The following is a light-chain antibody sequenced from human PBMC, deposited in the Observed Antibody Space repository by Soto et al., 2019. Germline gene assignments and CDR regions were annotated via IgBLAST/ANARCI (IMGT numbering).Light chain of an antibody. CDR2: DGS. CDR1: QSIGDY. V-gene: IGKV3-11*01. J-gene: IGKJ4*01. CDR3: QQRSAWPLT. Sequence: IVLTQSPATLSLSPGEGVTLSCRASQSIGDYVAWFQQKPGQAPRLLIYDGSNRAVGIPARFSGSASGTDSTLTISSLEPEDFAVYYCQQRSAWPLTFGGGTRVEI.